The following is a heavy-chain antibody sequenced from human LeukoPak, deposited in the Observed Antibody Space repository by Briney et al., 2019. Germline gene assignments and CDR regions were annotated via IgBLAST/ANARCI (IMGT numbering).Heavy chain of an antibody. CDR2: ISSSSSYI. J-gene: IGHJ4*02. V-gene: IGHV3-21*01. CDR1: GFTLNNAW. D-gene: IGHD6-13*01. CDR3: ARGAFAGGYFDY. Sequence: GGSLRLSCAASGFTLNNAWMSWVRQAPGKGLEWVSSISSSSSYIYYADSVKGRFTISRDNAKNSLYLQMNSLRAEDTAVYYCARGAFAGGYFDYWGQGTLVTVSS.